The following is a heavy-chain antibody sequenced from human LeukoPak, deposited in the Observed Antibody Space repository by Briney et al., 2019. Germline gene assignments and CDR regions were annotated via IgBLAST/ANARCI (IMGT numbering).Heavy chain of an antibody. Sequence: ASVKVSCKASGYTFTGYYMHRVRQAPGQGLEWMGWINPNSGGTNYAQKFQGRVTMTRDTSISTAYMELSRLRSDDTAVYYCARDLLYYYDSSGYPDYWGQGTLVTVSS. CDR3: ARDLLYYYDSSGYPDY. D-gene: IGHD3-22*01. J-gene: IGHJ4*02. CDR2: INPNSGGT. V-gene: IGHV1-2*02. CDR1: GYTFTGYY.